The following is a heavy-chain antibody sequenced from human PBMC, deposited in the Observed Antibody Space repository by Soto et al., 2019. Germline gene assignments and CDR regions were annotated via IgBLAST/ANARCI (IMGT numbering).Heavy chain of an antibody. Sequence: GGSLRLSCAASGFTFSSYSMNWVRQAPGKGLEWVSYISSSSTIYYADSVKGRFTISRDNAKNSLYLQMNSLRDEDTAVYYCARDRRGKHYYYGMDVWGQGTTVTVSS. CDR3: ARDRRGKHYYYGMDV. D-gene: IGHD2-15*01. V-gene: IGHV3-48*02. CDR1: GFTFSSYS. CDR2: ISSSSTI. J-gene: IGHJ6*02.